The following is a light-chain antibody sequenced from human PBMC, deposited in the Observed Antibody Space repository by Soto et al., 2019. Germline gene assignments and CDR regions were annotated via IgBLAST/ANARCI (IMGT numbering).Light chain of an antibody. J-gene: IGKJ4*01. Sequence: EIVMTQSPATLSLSPGERATLSCRASQSVGKYLVWYQQKPGQAPRLLIYDASNRATGIPARFSGSGSGTDFTLTISSLEPEDFAVYYCQQFSSYPLTFGGGTKVDIK. CDR1: QSVGKY. CDR2: DAS. CDR3: QQFSSYPLT. V-gene: IGKV3-11*01.